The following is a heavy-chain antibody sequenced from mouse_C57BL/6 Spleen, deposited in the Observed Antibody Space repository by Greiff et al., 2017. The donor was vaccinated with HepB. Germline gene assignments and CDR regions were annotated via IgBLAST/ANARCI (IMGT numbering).Heavy chain of an antibody. CDR2: INYDGSST. CDR3: ARGYDFYWYFDV. Sequence: EVHLVESGGGLVKPGGSLKLSCTASGFTFSDYYMAWVRQVPEKGLEWVANINYDGSSTYYLDSLKSRFIISRDNAKNILYLQMSSLKSEDTATYYCARGYDFYWYFDVWGTGTTVTVSS. V-gene: IGHV5-16*01. CDR1: GFTFSDYY. J-gene: IGHJ1*03. D-gene: IGHD2-4*01.